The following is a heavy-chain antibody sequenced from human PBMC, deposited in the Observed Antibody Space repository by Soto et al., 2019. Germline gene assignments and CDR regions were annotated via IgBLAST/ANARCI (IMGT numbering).Heavy chain of an antibody. J-gene: IGHJ6*02. CDR1: GFTFSSYG. Sequence: PGGSLRLSCAASGFTFSSYGMHWVRQAPSKGLEWVAVISYDGSNKYYADSVKGRFTISRDNSKNTLYLQMNSLRAEDTAVYYCAKDLEGEMATILTFGPYYYYGMDVWGQGTTVTVSS. D-gene: IGHD5-12*01. CDR2: ISYDGSNK. V-gene: IGHV3-30*18. CDR3: AKDLEGEMATILTFGPYYYYGMDV.